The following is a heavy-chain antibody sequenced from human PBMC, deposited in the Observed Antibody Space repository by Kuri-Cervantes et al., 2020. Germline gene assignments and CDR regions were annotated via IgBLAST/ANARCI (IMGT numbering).Heavy chain of an antibody. V-gene: IGHV5-51*01. J-gene: IGHJ4*02. CDR3: ARFSYYESSMGYFDH. CDR2: LYPDDSDT. Sequence: GESLKISCKGSGYSFTNYWIGWVRQMPGKGLEWMGILYPDDSDTKYSPSFQGQVTISADKFISTAYLQWNSLRTSDTAIYYCARFSYYESSMGYFDHWGQGTLVTVSS. CDR1: GYSFTNYW. D-gene: IGHD3-22*01.